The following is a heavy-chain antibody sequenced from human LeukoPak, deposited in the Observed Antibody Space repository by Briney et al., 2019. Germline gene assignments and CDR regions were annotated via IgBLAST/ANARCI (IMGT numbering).Heavy chain of an antibody. Sequence: GGSLRLSCAASGFTVSSNYMSWVRQAPGKGLEWVSVIYSGGSTYYADSVKGRFTISRDNSKNTLYLQTNSLRAEGTAVYYCAKVPRAELTYYFDYWGQGTLVTVSS. D-gene: IGHD1-7*01. J-gene: IGHJ4*02. CDR1: GFTVSSNY. CDR3: AKVPRAELTYYFDY. CDR2: IYSGGST. V-gene: IGHV3-53*01.